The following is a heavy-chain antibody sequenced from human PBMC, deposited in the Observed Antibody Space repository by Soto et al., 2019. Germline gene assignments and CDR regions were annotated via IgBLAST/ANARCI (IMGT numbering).Heavy chain of an antibody. J-gene: IGHJ4*02. Sequence: GYDGSWILKPPGMGQAGSGEINDSGSTNYNPSLKSRVTISVDTSKNQFSLKLNSVTAADTAVYYCARARRGWIKPPRHPGGYITLDYWGQPPFVTLSS. V-gene: IGHV4-34*01. D-gene: IGHD5-18*01. CDR2: INDSGST. CDR3: ARARRGWIKPPRHPGGYITLDY. CDR1: GYD.